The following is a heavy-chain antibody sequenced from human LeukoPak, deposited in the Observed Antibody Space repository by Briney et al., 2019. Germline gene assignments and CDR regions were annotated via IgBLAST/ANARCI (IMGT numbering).Heavy chain of an antibody. CDR3: ARDPPGWSYYGSGSYSSPSDY. CDR1: GYSISSGYY. Sequence: KSSETLSLTCTVSGYSISSGYYWGWIRQPPGKGLEWIGSIYHSGSTYYNPSLKSRVTISVDTSKNQFSLKLSSVTAADTAVYYCARDPPGWSYYGSGSYSSPSDYWGQGTLVTVSS. D-gene: IGHD3-10*01. CDR2: IYHSGST. J-gene: IGHJ4*02. V-gene: IGHV4-38-2*02.